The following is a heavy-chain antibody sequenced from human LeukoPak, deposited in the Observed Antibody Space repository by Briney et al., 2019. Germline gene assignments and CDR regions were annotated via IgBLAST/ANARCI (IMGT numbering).Heavy chain of an antibody. CDR3: ASEGSWNNWFDP. D-gene: IGHD6-13*01. CDR2: IYTSGST. J-gene: IGHJ5*02. V-gene: IGHV4-4*07. Sequence: PSQTLSLTCTVSGGSITSYSWSWIRQPAGKGREWIGRIYTSGSTNNNPSLKSRVTMSVDTSKNQFSLNLSSVTAADTAVYYCASEGSWNNWFDPRGQGTLVTVSS. CDR1: GGSITSYS.